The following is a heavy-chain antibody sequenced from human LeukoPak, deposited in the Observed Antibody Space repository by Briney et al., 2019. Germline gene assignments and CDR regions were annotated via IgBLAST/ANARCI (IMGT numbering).Heavy chain of an antibody. Sequence: GGSLRLSCAASGFTFSSYAMSWVRQAPGKGLEWVSGISGSGVNTYYADSVKGRFTISRDNSKNTLYVQMNSLRAEDTAVYYCAKRTSGGSSGYSFDYWGQGTLVTVSS. CDR2: ISGSGVNT. V-gene: IGHV3-23*01. J-gene: IGHJ4*02. D-gene: IGHD3-16*01. CDR3: AKRTSGGSSGYSFDY. CDR1: GFTFSSYA.